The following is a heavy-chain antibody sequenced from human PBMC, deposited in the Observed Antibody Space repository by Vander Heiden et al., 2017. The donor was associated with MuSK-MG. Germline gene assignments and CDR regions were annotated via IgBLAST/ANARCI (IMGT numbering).Heavy chain of an antibody. V-gene: IGHV3-15*01. J-gene: IGHJ6*02. D-gene: IGHD3-10*01. CDR1: GFTFSNAW. Sequence: EVQLVESGGGLVKPGGALRLSCAASGFTFSNAWMSWVRQAPGKGLGWFGRMKSKTDGGTTYYAAPVKGRFTISRDDSKNTLYLQMNSLKTEDTAVYYCTMVRGDPYYYYGMDVWGQGTTVTVSS. CDR2: MKSKTDGGTT. CDR3: TMVRGDPYYYYGMDV.